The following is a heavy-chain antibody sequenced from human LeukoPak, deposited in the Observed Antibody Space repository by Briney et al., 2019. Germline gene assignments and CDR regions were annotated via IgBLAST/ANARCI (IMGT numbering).Heavy chain of an antibody. D-gene: IGHD2-8*02. V-gene: IGHV3-7*04. CDR3: ARVSTGAYYFDY. Sequence: PGGSLRLSCAASGFTFSSYWMSWVRQAPGKGLEWVATIKQDGSEKYYVDSLKGRFTISRDNAKNSLYLQMSSLRAEDTALYYCARVSTGAYYFDYWGQGTLVTVSS. CDR1: GFTFSSYW. CDR2: IKQDGSEK. J-gene: IGHJ4*02.